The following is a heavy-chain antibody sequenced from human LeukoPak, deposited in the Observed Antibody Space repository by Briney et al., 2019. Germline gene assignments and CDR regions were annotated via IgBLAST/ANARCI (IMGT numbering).Heavy chain of an antibody. V-gene: IGHV1-2*06. D-gene: IGHD1-14*01. Sequence: ASVKVSCKTSGYTFIDYFIHWVRQAPGQGLEWMGRINSNSGGTQYAQKFQGRVTMTRDTSISTAYMDLSSLRSDDTAIYYCARDLSATPNAELDYWGLGTLVTVSS. CDR2: INSNSGGT. CDR3: ARDLSATPNAELDY. J-gene: IGHJ4*02. CDR1: GYTFIDYF.